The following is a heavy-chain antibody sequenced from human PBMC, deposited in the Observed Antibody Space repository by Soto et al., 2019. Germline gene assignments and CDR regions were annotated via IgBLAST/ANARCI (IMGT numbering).Heavy chain of an antibody. CDR1: GDSVSSNSAA. Sequence: PSQTLSLTCAISGDSVSSNSAAWNWIRQSPSRGLEWLGRTYYRSKWYNEYAVSVKSRITINPDTSKNQFSLQLNSVTPEDTAVYYCAMYYDFWSGSSAQYGMDVWGQGTTVTVSS. CDR3: AMYYDFWSGSSAQYGMDV. CDR2: TYYRSKWYN. J-gene: IGHJ6*02. D-gene: IGHD3-3*01. V-gene: IGHV6-1*01.